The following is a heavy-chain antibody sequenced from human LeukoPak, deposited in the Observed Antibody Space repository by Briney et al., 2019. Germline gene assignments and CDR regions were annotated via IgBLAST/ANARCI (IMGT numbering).Heavy chain of an antibody. CDR3: ARGRSSMVRGYYYYMDV. J-gene: IGHJ6*03. CDR1: GGSISSYY. V-gene: IGHV4-59*01. Sequence: SETLSLTCTVSGGSISSYYWSWILQPPGKGLEWIGYIYYSGSTNYNPSLKSRVTISVDTSKNQFSLKLSSVTAADTAVYYCARGRSSMVRGYYYYMDVWGKGTTVTISS. CDR2: IYYSGST. D-gene: IGHD3-10*01.